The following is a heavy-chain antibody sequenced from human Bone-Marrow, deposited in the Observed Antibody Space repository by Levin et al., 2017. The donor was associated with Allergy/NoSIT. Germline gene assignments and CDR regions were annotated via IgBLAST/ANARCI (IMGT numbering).Heavy chain of an antibody. Sequence: GESLKISCAASGFTFSRSGMHWVRQAPGKGLEWVAVISYNGGDKKYADFVKGRFTVSRDNPKNTLYLQMNSLRAEDMAVYYCAKDKGVLSADYYLDHWGQGTLVTVSS. CDR3: AKDKGVLSADYYLDH. D-gene: IGHD2-8*01. CDR2: ISYNGGDK. CDR1: GFTFSRSG. J-gene: IGHJ4*02. V-gene: IGHV3-30*18.